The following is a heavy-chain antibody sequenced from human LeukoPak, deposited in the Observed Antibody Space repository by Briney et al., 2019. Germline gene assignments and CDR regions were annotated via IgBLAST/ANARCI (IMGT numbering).Heavy chain of an antibody. CDR1: GGSISSSSYY. J-gene: IGHJ4*02. D-gene: IGHD5-24*01. CDR2: IYYSGST. CDR3: ARNRDGYNSFDY. Sequence: SETLSLTCTVSGGSISSSSYYWGWIRQPPGKGLEWVGSIYYSGSTYYNPSLKSRVTISVDTSKNQFSLKLSSVTAADTAVYYCARNRDGYNSFDYWGQGTLVTVSS. V-gene: IGHV4-39*07.